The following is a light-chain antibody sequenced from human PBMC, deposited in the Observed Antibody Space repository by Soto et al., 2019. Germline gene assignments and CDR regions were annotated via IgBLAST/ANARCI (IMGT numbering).Light chain of an antibody. CDR2: DAS. V-gene: IGKV3-11*01. CDR3: QQRSNWLIT. CDR1: QSISSY. Sequence: EIVLTQSPGTLSLSPGARATLSCRASQSISSYLAWYQQKRGQAPRLLIYDASNRATGIPARFSGSGSGTDFTLTISSLEPEDCAVYYCQQRSNWLITFGQGTRLEIK. J-gene: IGKJ5*01.